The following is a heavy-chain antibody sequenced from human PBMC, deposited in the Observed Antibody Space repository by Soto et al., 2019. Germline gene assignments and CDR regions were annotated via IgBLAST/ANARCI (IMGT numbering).Heavy chain of an antibody. CDR1: GDSITWTSCY. V-gene: IGHV4-39*01. CDR3: AHRPSGWYLFDY. J-gene: IGHJ4*02. D-gene: IGHD6-19*01. CDR2: VYYSGST. Sequence: SETLSLTCTLSGDSITWTSCYWGWIRQPPGKGLEWVGDVYYSGSTYCNPSLKSRLTMSIDTSKGQFSLKMSSVTAADTGVYYCAHRPSGWYLFDYWGQGTLVTVSS.